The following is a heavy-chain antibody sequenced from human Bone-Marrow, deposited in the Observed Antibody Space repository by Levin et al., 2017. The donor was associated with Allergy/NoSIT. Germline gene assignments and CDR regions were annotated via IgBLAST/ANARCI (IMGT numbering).Heavy chain of an antibody. V-gene: IGHV4-38-2*01. CDR1: GDSISSGFY. CDR3: ARQHCSSTRCSTGWGGWFDP. Sequence: GSLRLSCAVSGDSISSGFYWVWIRQPPGKGLEWIGNIYYSGSAHYTPSLKSRVTISVDTSKNQFSLKMTSVTSTDTAVYYLARQHCSSTRCSTGWGGWFDPWGQGILVTVSS. CDR2: IYYSGSA. J-gene: IGHJ5*02. D-gene: IGHD2-2*01.